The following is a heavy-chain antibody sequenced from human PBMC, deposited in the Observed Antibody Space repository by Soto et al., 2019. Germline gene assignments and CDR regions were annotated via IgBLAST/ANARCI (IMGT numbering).Heavy chain of an antibody. D-gene: IGHD6-13*01. Sequence: QVQLVESGGGVVQPGRSLRLSCAASGFTFSSYGMHWVRQAPGKGREWVAVIWYDGSNKYYADSVKGRFTISRDNSNNTLYLQMNSLRAEDTAVYYCARESTGIAAAGGDFDYWGQGTLVTVSS. J-gene: IGHJ4*02. CDR2: IWYDGSNK. CDR3: ARESTGIAAAGGDFDY. V-gene: IGHV3-33*01. CDR1: GFTFSSYG.